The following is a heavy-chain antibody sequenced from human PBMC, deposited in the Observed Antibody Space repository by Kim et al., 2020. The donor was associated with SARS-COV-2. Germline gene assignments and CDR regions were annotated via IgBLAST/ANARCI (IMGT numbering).Heavy chain of an antibody. CDR3: ARARGVGDP. V-gene: IGHV3-30*04. CDR2: VAYDGLHQ. D-gene: IGHD3-10*01. Sequence: GGSLRLSCAASGFIFNDYAMHWVRQAPGKGLEWVAVVAYDGLHQYYADSVEGRFTISRDNSKSTLYLQMNSLRTEDTAVYYCARARGVGDPWGQGTLVTV. CDR1: GFIFNDYA. J-gene: IGHJ5*02.